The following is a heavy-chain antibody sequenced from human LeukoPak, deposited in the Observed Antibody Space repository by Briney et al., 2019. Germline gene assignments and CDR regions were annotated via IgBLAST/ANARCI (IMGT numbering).Heavy chain of an antibody. Sequence: SETLSLTCTVSGGSISSYYWSWIRQPPGKGLEWIGYIYYSGSTNYNPSLKSRVTISVDTSKNQLSLKLSSVTAADTAVYYCARHRHYDILTGYYYYYGMDVWGQGTTVTVSS. CDR1: GGSISSYY. D-gene: IGHD3-9*01. V-gene: IGHV4-59*08. CDR2: IYYSGST. CDR3: ARHRHYDILTGYYYYYGMDV. J-gene: IGHJ6*02.